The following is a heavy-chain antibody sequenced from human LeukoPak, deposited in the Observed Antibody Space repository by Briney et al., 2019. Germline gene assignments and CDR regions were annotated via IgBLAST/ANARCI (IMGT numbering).Heavy chain of an antibody. CDR2: ISPYNGDT. CDR1: GYTFTNYG. J-gene: IGHJ4*02. D-gene: IGHD6-19*01. CDR3: ARGGGSVWYEFDY. V-gene: IGHV1-18*01. Sequence: ASVKVSCKTSGYTFTNYGITWVQQAPGQGLEWMGWISPYNGDTNYARKLRGRVTMTTDTSTSTAYMEVRSLTYDDTAVYYCARGGGSVWYEFDYWGQGTLVTVSS.